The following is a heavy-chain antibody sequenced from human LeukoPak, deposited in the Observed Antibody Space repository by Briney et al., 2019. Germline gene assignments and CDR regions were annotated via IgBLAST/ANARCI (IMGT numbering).Heavy chain of an antibody. CDR3: ARIGPILGAAWVDY. D-gene: IGHD3-3*02. V-gene: IGHV4-28*01. Sequence: SETLSLTCAVSGCSISSNHWWGWIRQPPGKGLEWIGYIFYAGSTYYNPSLKSRVTMSVDTSKNQFFLRLSSVTAVDTAVYYCARIGPILGAAWVDYWGQGTLVSVSS. J-gene: IGHJ4*02. CDR1: GCSISSNHW. CDR2: IFYAGST.